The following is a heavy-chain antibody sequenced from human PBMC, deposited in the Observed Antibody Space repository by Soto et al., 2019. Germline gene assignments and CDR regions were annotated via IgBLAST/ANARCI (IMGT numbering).Heavy chain of an antibody. CDR1: GDTFSSYS. Sequence: SVKVSCNASGDTFSSYSISWVRQALGQGLEWMGGIVPIFGTTVYAPRLQGRVTITADGPTSTSYMELSGLRFEDTAIYYCAANSLGGGSQGDVWGQGTTVTVSS. J-gene: IGHJ6*02. V-gene: IGHV1-69*13. CDR2: IVPIFGTT. CDR3: AANSLGGGSQGDV. D-gene: IGHD3-10*01.